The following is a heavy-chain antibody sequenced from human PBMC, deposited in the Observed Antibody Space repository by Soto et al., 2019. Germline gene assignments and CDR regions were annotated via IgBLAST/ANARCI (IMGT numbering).Heavy chain of an antibody. CDR2: ISAYNGNT. J-gene: IGHJ4*02. V-gene: IGHV1-18*01. CDR3: ARNPCSSTSCYWPYYFDY. CDR1: GYTFTSYG. D-gene: IGHD2-2*01. Sequence: ASVKVSCKASGYTFTSYGISWVRQAPGQGLEWMGWISAYNGNTNYAQKLQGRVTMTTDTSTSTAYMELRSLRSDDTAVYYCARNPCSSTSCYWPYYFDYWGQGTLVTVSS.